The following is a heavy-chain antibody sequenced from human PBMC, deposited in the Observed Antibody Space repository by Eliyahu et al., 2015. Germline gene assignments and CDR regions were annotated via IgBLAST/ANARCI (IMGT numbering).Heavy chain of an antibody. V-gene: IGHV3-30*18. J-gene: IGHJ4*02. CDR2: ISYDGSNK. CDR3: AKDWLITFGGADY. Sequence: QVQLVQSGGGVVQPGRSLRXXCEASGFPFSSYGMHWVRQAPGKGLGWVAVISYDGSNKYYADSVKGRFTVSRDSSKNTLYLQMDSLRVEDTAIYYCAKDWLITFGGADYWGQGTLVTVSS. D-gene: IGHD3-16*01. CDR1: GFPFSSYG.